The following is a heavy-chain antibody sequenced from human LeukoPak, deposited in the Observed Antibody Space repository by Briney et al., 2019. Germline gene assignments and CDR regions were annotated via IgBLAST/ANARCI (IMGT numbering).Heavy chain of an antibody. Sequence: GGSLRLSCAASGFTFSNAWMSWVRQAPGKGLEWVANIKQDGSEKYYVDSVKGRFTISRDNAKNSLYLQMNSLRAEDTAIYYCARAGPSSGYYRDDAFDVWGQGTMVTVSS. CDR2: IKQDGSEK. CDR3: ARAGPSSGYYRDDAFDV. D-gene: IGHD3-22*01. V-gene: IGHV3-7*03. J-gene: IGHJ3*01. CDR1: GFTFSNAW.